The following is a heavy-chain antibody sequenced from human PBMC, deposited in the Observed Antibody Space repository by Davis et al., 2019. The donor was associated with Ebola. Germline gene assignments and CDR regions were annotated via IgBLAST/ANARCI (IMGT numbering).Heavy chain of an antibody. CDR2: INSGNGDT. CDR1: GYTFTSYA. J-gene: IGHJ6*02. V-gene: IGHV1-3*04. CDR3: ARDEDV. Sequence: AASVKVSCKASGYTFTSYAMHWVRQAPGQRLEWMGWINSGNGDTKCSQKFQDRVTFTRDASASTAYMELSSLRSEDTAMYYCARDEDVWGQGTTVTVSS.